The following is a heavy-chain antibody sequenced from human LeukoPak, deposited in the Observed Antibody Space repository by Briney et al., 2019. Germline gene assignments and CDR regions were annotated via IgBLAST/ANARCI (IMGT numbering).Heavy chain of an antibody. Sequence: GSLRLSCAASGFSFSGYSMSWVRQAPGKGLEWLSHISGSSSTKYYADSVKGRFTISRDNADKSLYLQMDSLRAEDTAVYYCARVSGGSYPNWFDPWGQGTLVTVSS. D-gene: IGHD3-16*01. CDR1: GFSFSGYS. CDR3: ARVSGGSYPNWFDP. V-gene: IGHV3-48*04. J-gene: IGHJ5*02. CDR2: ISGSSSTK.